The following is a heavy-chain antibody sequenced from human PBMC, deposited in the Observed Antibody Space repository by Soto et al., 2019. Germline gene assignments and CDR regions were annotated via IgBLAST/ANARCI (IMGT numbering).Heavy chain of an antibody. CDR3: ARVSGYDLTDFDY. D-gene: IGHD5-12*01. Sequence: SETLSLTCTVSGGSISSGGYYWSWIRQHPGKGLEWIGYIYYSGSTYYNPSLKSRVTISVDKSKNQFSLKLSSVTAADTAVYYCARVSGYDLTDFDYWGQGTLVTVSS. CDR1: GGSISSGGYY. CDR2: IYYSGST. J-gene: IGHJ4*02. V-gene: IGHV4-31*03.